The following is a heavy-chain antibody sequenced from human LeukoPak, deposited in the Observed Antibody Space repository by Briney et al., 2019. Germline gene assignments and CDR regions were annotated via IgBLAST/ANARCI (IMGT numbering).Heavy chain of an antibody. CDR1: GFTFSSYA. CDR3: ARVGSGYDSVDY. D-gene: IGHD5-12*01. Sequence: GGSLRLSCAASGFTFSSYAMHWVRQAPGKGLEYVSAISSNGGSTYYANSVKGRFTISRDNSKNTLYLQMGSLRAEDMAVYYCARVGSGYDSVDYWGQGTLVTVSS. V-gene: IGHV3-64*01. CDR2: ISSNGGST. J-gene: IGHJ4*02.